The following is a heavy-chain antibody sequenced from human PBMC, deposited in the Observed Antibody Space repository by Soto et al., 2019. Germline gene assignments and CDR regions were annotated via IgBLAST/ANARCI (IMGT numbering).Heavy chain of an antibody. Sequence: SETLSLTCTVSGGSISSYYWSWIRQPPGKGLEWIGYVYSSGNTDYNPSLKSRVTISVDKSKNQFSLNLGSVTAADTAVYYCVRGPTSGWNAWGQGTLVTVSS. J-gene: IGHJ5*02. CDR3: VRGPTSGWNA. V-gene: IGHV4-59*12. CDR1: GGSISSYY. D-gene: IGHD6-19*01. CDR2: VYSSGNT.